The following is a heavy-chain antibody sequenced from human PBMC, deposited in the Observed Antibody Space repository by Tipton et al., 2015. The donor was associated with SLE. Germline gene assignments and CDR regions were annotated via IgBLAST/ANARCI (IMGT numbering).Heavy chain of an antibody. Sequence: TLSLTCTVSGGSISSSSYYWGWIRQPPGKGLEWIGSIYYGGSTYYNPSLKSRVTISVDTSKNQFSLKLSSVTAADTAVYYCARQARRAFDIWGQGTMVTVSS. CDR1: GGSISSSSYY. CDR3: ARQARRAFDI. V-gene: IGHV4-39*01. J-gene: IGHJ3*02. CDR2: IYYGGST.